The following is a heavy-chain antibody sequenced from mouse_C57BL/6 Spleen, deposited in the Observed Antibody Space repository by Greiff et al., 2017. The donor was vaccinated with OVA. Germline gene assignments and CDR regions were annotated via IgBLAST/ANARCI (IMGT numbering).Heavy chain of an antibody. V-gene: IGHV1-5*01. D-gene: IGHD3-2*02. CDR2: IYPGNSDT. Sequence: VQLQQSGTVLARPGASVKMSCKTSGYTFTSYWMHWVKQRPGQGLEWIGAIYPGNSDTSYNQKFKGKAKLTAVTSASTAYMELSSLTNEDSAVYYCTRPDSSGYNYYAMDYWGQGTSVTVSS. CDR3: TRPDSSGYNYYAMDY. J-gene: IGHJ4*01. CDR1: GYTFTSYW.